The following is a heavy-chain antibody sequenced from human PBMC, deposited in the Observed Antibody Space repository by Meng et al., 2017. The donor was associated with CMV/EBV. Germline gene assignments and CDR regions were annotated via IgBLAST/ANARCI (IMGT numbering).Heavy chain of an antibody. CDR2: IYHSGST. CDR3: ARCVVVPAAHATPRIWFDP. D-gene: IGHD2-2*01. V-gene: IGHV4-38-2*02. Sequence: GSLRLSCTVSGYSISSGYYWGWIRQPPGKGLEWIGSIYHSGSTYYNPSLKSRVTISVDTSKNQFSLKLSSVTAADTAVYYCARCVVVPAAHATPRIWFDPWGQGTLVTVSS. CDR1: GYSISSGYY. J-gene: IGHJ5*02.